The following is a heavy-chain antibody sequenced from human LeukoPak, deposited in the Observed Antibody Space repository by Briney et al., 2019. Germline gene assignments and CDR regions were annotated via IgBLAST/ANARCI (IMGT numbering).Heavy chain of an antibody. CDR1: GGSISSYY. D-gene: IGHD1-14*01. V-gene: IGHV4-4*09. Sequence: SETLSLTCTVSGGSISSYYWSWIRQPPGKGLEWIGYIYTSGSTNYNPSLKSRVTISVDTSKNQFSLKLSSVTAADTAVYYCARSVSHYYYMDVWGQGTMVTVSS. CDR3: ARSVSHYYYMDV. CDR2: IYTSGST. J-gene: IGHJ6*03.